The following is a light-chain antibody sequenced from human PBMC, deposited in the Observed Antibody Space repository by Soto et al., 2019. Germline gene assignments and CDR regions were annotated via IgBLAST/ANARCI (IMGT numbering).Light chain of an antibody. CDR3: QHYGNSPPAYT. CDR2: GAS. CDR1: QSVSSSF. V-gene: IGKV3-20*01. J-gene: IGKJ3*01. Sequence: EIVLTQSPGTLSLSPGERATLSCRASQSVSSSFLAWYQQRPGQAPRLLIFGASYRATGIPDRFSGSGSGTDFTLTISRLEPEDFAVYYCQHYGNSPPAYTFGPGTNVDSK.